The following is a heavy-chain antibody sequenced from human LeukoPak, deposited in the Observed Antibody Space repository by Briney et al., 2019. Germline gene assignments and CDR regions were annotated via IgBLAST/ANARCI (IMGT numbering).Heavy chain of an antibody. Sequence: GGSLRLSCAASGFTFSDYYMSWIRQAPGKGLEWVSYISSSGSTIYYADSVKGRFTISRDNAKNSLYLQMNSLRAEDTAVYYCARGADTGGSSWYLLYYFDYWGRGTLVTVSS. J-gene: IGHJ4*02. CDR3: ARGADTGGSSWYLLYYFDY. CDR2: ISSSGSTI. V-gene: IGHV3-11*04. D-gene: IGHD6-13*01. CDR1: GFTFSDYY.